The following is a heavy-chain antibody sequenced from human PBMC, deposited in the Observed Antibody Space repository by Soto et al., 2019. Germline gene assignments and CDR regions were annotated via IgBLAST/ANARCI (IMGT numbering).Heavy chain of an antibody. D-gene: IGHD3-22*01. V-gene: IGHV4-30-4*01. CDR1: GGSISSGDYY. Sequence: SETLSLTCTVSGGSISSGDYYWSWIRQPPGKGLEWIGYIYYSGSTYYNPSLKSRVTISVDTSKNQFSLKLSSVTAADTAVYYCARGPNYYPYPGLDYWGQGTLVTVSS. CDR2: IYYSGST. CDR3: ARGPNYYPYPGLDY. J-gene: IGHJ4*02.